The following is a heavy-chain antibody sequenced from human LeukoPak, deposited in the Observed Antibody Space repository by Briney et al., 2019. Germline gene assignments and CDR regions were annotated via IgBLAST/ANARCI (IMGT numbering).Heavy chain of an antibody. CDR3: AKDLLSRPDY. CDR1: GFTFSSYA. CDR2: ISGSGGST. J-gene: IGHJ4*02. Sequence: GGSVRLSCAGCGFTFSSYAMSGVRQARGKGLEWVSAISGSGGSTYYADSVKGRFTISRDNSKNTLYLQMNSLSAEDTAVYYCAKDLLSRPDYWGQGTLVTVSS. V-gene: IGHV3-23*01. D-gene: IGHD3-16*02.